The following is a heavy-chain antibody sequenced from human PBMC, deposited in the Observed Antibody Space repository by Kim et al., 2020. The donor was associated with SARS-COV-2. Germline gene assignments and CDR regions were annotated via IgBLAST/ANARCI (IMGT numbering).Heavy chain of an antibody. Sequence: GGSLRLSCEDSAFTLSSYWMSWVRQAPGKGLEWVAKVSQDGSETHYVDSVKGRFTLSRDNGKNSVDLQMNSLRAEDTAVYYCARDRLYYYGMDVWGQGTTVTVS. CDR1: AFTLSSYW. J-gene: IGHJ6*02. V-gene: IGHV3-7*03. CDR2: VSQDGSET. CDR3: ARDRLYYYGMDV.